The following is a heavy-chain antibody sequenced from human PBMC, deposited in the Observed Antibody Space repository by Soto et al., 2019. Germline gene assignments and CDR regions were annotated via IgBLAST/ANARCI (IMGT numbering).Heavy chain of an antibody. CDR3: ARGLDYYYGMDV. Sequence: SETLCLTCTVSGGSISGYDWSWIRQPPGKGLEWIGYIYYSGSTNYNPSLKSRVTISVDTSKNQFSLKLSPVNAADTAVYYCARGLDYYYGMDVWGQGTTVTVSS. J-gene: IGHJ6*02. V-gene: IGHV4-59*01. CDR2: IYYSGST. D-gene: IGHD6-19*01. CDR1: GGSISGYD.